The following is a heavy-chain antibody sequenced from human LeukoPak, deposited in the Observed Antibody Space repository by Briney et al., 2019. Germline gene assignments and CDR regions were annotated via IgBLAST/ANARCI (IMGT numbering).Heavy chain of an antibody. J-gene: IGHJ6*03. V-gene: IGHV4-39*07. Sequence: SETLSLTCTVSGGSISNRNYYWGWIRQPPGKGLEWIGSISYSGTTYYNPSLKSRVTISVDTSKNQFSLNLNSVTAADTAVYYCARGTIAVAGTGLYYYYYYYMDVWGKGTTVTISS. CDR2: ISYSGTT. CDR3: ARGTIAVAGTGLYYYYYYYMDV. CDR1: GGSISNRNYY. D-gene: IGHD6-19*01.